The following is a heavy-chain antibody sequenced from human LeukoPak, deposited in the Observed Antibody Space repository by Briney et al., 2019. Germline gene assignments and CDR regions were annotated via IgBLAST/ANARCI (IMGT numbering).Heavy chain of an antibody. J-gene: IGHJ4*02. CDR2: ISAYNGNT. D-gene: IGHD1-26*01. V-gene: IGHV1-18*01. CDR1: GYTFTSYG. Sequence: ASVKVSCKASGYTFTSYGISWVRQAPGQGLEWIGWISAYNGNTNYAKKLQGRVTMTTDTSTSTAYMELSSLSYEDTAVYYCARDPGLSGSYSLDYWGQGTLVTVSS. CDR3: ARDPGLSGSYSLDY.